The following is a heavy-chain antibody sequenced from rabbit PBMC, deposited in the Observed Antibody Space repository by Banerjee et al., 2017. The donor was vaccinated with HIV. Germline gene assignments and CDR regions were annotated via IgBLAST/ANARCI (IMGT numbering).Heavy chain of an antibody. CDR1: GLDFSSSYW. CDR2: IYAGGSGST. CDR3: ARAGYAAYGYPNDL. D-gene: IGHD6-1*01. Sequence: EEYGGDLVQPEGSLTLTCKASGLDFSSSYWICWVRQAPGKGLEWIACIYAGGSGSTYYASWAKGRFTISKTSSTTVTLQMTSLTAADTATYFCARAGYAAYGYPNDLWGQGTLVTVS. J-gene: IGHJ4*01. V-gene: IGHV1S45*01.